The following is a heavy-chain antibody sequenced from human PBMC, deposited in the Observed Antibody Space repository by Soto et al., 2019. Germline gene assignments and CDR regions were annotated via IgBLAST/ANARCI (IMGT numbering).Heavy chain of an antibody. J-gene: IGHJ4*02. V-gene: IGHV1-2*04. Sequence: ASVKVSCKASGYTFTGYYMHWVRQAPGQGLEWMGWINPNSGGTNYAQKFQGWVTRTRDTSISTAYLELSRLRSDDTAVYYCARQTYYYDSSGYPPFDYWGQGTLVTVSS. D-gene: IGHD3-22*01. CDR3: ARQTYYYDSSGYPPFDY. CDR1: GYTFTGYY. CDR2: INPNSGGT.